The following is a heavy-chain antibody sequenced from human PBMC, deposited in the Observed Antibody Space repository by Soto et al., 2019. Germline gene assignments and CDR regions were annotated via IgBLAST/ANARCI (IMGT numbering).Heavy chain of an antibody. J-gene: IGHJ4*02. CDR3: ARDRGYDFWTVSRRSGYDDPSFDY. D-gene: IGHD3-3*01. Sequence: GGSLRLSCAASGFTFSSYGMHWVRQAPGKGLEWVAVIWYDGSNKYYADSVKGRFTISRDNSKNTLYLQMNSLRAEDTAVYYCARDRGYDFWTVSRRSGYDDPSFDYWGQGTLVTVSS. CDR1: GFTFSSYG. CDR2: IWYDGSNK. V-gene: IGHV3-33*01.